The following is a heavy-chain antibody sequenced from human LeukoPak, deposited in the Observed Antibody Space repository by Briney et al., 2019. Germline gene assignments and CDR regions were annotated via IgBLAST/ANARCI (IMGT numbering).Heavy chain of an antibody. CDR2: IHPSGTT. D-gene: IGHD6-19*01. Sequence: SETLSLTCTVSGGSISSYYWTWIRQPAGKGLEWIGRIHPSGTTNHNPSLKSRVIMSLDMSNNQFSLKVRSVTAADTAVYYCARETEVPGGRSWDFWGQGTLVTVSS. J-gene: IGHJ4*02. CDR3: ARETEVPGGRSWDF. CDR1: GGSISSYY. V-gene: IGHV4-4*07.